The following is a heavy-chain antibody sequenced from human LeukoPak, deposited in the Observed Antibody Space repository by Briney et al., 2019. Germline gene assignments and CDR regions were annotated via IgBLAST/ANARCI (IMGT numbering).Heavy chain of an antibody. CDR3: ARDVGSSLHS. CDR1: GFTFGSSY. V-gene: IGHV3-74*01. CDR2: ISSDETST. D-gene: IGHD2-2*01. Sequence: GGSLRLSCAASGFTFGSSYMHWVRQDPGKGLVWVSCISSDETSTNYADSVKGRFTISRDNPKNTVYLQMNSPRAEDTAVYYCARDVGSSLHSWGQGTLVIVSS. J-gene: IGHJ4*02.